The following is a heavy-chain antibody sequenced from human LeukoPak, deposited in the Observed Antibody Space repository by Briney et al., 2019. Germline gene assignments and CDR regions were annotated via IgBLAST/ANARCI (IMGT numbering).Heavy chain of an antibody. Sequence: ASVKVSCKASGYIFTSYYIHWVRQAPGQGLEWMGIISPSGGTTTYAQKFQGRVTITADESTSTAYMELSSLRSEDTAVYYCARASGVDYGDYYYYYMDVWGKGTTVTVSS. J-gene: IGHJ6*03. D-gene: IGHD4-17*01. CDR2: ISPSGGTT. V-gene: IGHV1-46*01. CDR3: ARASGVDYGDYYYYYMDV. CDR1: GYIFTSYY.